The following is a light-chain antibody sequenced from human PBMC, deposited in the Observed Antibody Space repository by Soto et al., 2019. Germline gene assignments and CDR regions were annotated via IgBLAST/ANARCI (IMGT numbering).Light chain of an antibody. CDR2: EVT. Sequence: QSVLAQPASVSGSPGQSITISCTGISSDIGTYNYVSWYQQHPGKAPKIIIYEVTNRPSGVSDRFSGSKSANAASLTISGLQAEDEADYHCSSYSISSNLYVFGGETKVTVL. CDR1: SSDIGTYNY. J-gene: IGLJ1*01. V-gene: IGLV2-14*01. CDR3: SSYSISSNLYV.